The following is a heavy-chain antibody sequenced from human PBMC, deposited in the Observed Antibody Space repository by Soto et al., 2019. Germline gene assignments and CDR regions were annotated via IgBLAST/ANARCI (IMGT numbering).Heavy chain of an antibody. D-gene: IGHD2-2*01. CDR2: IYTSGST. J-gene: IGHJ4*02. Sequence: SETLSLTCTVSGGSISSYYWGWIRQPAGKGLEWIGRIYTSGSTNYNPSLKSRVTMSVDTSKNQFSLKLSSVTAADTAVYYCARACSSNSCYDVFDYWGQGXLVTVSS. CDR3: ARACSSNSCYDVFDY. V-gene: IGHV4-4*07. CDR1: GGSISSYY.